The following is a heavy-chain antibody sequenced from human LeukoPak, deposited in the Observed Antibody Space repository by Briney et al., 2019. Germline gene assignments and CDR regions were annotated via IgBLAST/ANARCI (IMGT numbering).Heavy chain of an antibody. J-gene: IGHJ4*02. Sequence: GGSLRLSCAASGFTSSNYGMHWVRQAPDKGLEWVAFIHNDGTKEYYGDSVKGRFTVSRDNSQNTLYLQMNSLKVEDSSIYYCATSDAEDSWGQGTRVIVSS. CDR1: GFTSSNYG. CDR2: IHNDGTKE. CDR3: ATSDAEDS. V-gene: IGHV3-30*02.